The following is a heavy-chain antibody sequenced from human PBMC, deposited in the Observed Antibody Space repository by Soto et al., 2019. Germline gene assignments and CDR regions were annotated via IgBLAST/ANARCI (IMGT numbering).Heavy chain of an antibody. CDR3: ARRWGEGRVDY. Sequence: QVQLQESGPGLVKPSGTLSLTCAVSGGSISSSNWCSWVRQPPGKGLEWIGEIYHSGNTNYNPSLKSRVTMAVDKSWNQFSLKLSSVTAADTAVYYCARRWGEGRVDYWGQGTLVTVSS. D-gene: IGHD3-10*01. J-gene: IGHJ4*02. V-gene: IGHV4-4*02. CDR1: GGSISSSNW. CDR2: IYHSGNT.